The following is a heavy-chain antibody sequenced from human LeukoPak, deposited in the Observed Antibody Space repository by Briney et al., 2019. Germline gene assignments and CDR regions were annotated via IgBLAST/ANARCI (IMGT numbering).Heavy chain of an antibody. CDR1: GFTFNKYW. Sequence: GGSLRLSCGASGFTFNKYWMHWVRQAPGKGLVWVSRINSDGCWTSYADSVKGRFTISRDNAKNTLYLQMNSLRAEDTAVYYCASVSDTEDRSFYIWGQGPIVTVSS. D-gene: IGHD2-21*01. J-gene: IGHJ3*02. CDR2: INSDGCWT. V-gene: IGHV3-74*01. CDR3: ASVSDTEDRSFYI.